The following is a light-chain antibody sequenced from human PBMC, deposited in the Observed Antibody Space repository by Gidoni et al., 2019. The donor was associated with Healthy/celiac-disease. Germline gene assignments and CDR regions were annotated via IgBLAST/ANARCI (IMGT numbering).Light chain of an antibody. CDR2: AAS. Sequence: DIQMTQSPSSLSASVVDTVTITCRASQSIRSYLNWYQQKPGKDPTLLIYAASSLQSGVPSRFSGSRSGTDFTLTISSLQPEDFATYYCQQSYSTPLYTFGRGTKLEIK. CDR1: QSIRSY. V-gene: IGKV1-39*01. J-gene: IGKJ2*01. CDR3: QQSYSTPLYT.